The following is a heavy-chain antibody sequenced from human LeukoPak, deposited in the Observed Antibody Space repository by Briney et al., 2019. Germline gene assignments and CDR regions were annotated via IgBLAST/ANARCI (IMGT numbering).Heavy chain of an antibody. Sequence: PGGSLRLSCAASGFTFSTYSVNWVRQAPGKGLEWVSYISTNSSTIYYADSVKGRFTISRDNAKNSLYLQMNSLRAEDTAVYFCATDRYCGSASCQYYYYSGLDVWGQGTTVTVSS. V-gene: IGHV3-48*01. D-gene: IGHD2-2*01. CDR2: ISTNSSTI. J-gene: IGHJ6*02. CDR1: GFTFSTYS. CDR3: ATDRYCGSASCQYYYYSGLDV.